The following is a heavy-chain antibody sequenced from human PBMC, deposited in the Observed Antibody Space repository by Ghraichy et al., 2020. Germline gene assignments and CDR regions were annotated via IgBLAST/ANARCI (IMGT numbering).Heavy chain of an antibody. D-gene: IGHD3-3*01. CDR3: ARQSITLFGVDS. CDR2: IYYSGTT. CDR1: GGSISNSNYY. Sequence: SETLSLTCTVSGGSISNSNYYWGWIRQPPGKGLEWIGTIYYSGTTYYNPSLKSRVTIFVDTYKNQFSLKLSSVTAADTALYYCARQSITLFGVDSWGQGTLVTVSS. J-gene: IGHJ4*02. V-gene: IGHV4-39*01.